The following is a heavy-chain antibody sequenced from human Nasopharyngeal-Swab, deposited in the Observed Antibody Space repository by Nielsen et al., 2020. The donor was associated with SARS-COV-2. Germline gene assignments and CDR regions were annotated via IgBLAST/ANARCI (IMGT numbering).Heavy chain of an antibody. CDR3: ARDRLAYCGGDCYSGFDY. D-gene: IGHD2-21*02. J-gene: IGHJ4*02. CDR2: IIPIFGTA. V-gene: IGHV1-69*13. CDR1: GYTFTSYA. Sequence: SVKVSCNASGYTFTSYAISWVRQAPGQGLEWMGGIIPIFGTANYAQKFQGRVTITADESTSTAYMELSSLRSEDTAVYYCARDRLAYCGGDCYSGFDYWGQGTLVTVSS.